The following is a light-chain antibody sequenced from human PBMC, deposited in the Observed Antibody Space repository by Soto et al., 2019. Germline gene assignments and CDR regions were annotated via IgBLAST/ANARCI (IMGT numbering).Light chain of an antibody. CDR2: DAS. CDR1: QDIAIY. J-gene: IGKJ5*01. Sequence: IQLTQSPSSLSASVGDRVTITCRASQDIAIYLAWYQQKPGEAPKLLIYDASNLETGVPSRFSGSGSGTDFTFTISSLQPEDIATYYCQQYSHLITFGQGTRLEIK. CDR3: QQYSHLIT. V-gene: IGKV1-33*01.